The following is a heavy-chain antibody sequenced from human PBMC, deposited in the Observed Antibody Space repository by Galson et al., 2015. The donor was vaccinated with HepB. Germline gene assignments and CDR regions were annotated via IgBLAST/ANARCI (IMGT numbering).Heavy chain of an antibody. Sequence: SLRLSCAASGFTFDDYAMHWVRQAPGKGLEWVSGISWNSGSIGYADSVKGRFTISRDNAKNSLYLQMNSLRAEDTALYYCAKGSYNSGAFDIWGQGTMVTVSS. CDR2: ISWNSGSI. V-gene: IGHV3-9*01. CDR3: AKGSYNSGAFDI. D-gene: IGHD5-24*01. J-gene: IGHJ3*02. CDR1: GFTFDDYA.